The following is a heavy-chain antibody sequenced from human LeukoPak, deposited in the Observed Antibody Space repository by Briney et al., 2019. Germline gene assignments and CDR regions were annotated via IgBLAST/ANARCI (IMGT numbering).Heavy chain of an antibody. CDR1: GGSTSSGSYY. CDR2: IYTSGST. V-gene: IGHV4-61*02. Sequence: SQTLSLTCTVSGGSTSSGSYYWSWIRQPAGKGLEWIGRIYTSGSTNYNPSLKSRVTISVDTSKNQFSLKLSSVTAADTAVYYCARARWLSTYYFDYWGQGTLVTVSS. CDR3: ARARWLSTYYFDY. D-gene: IGHD4-23*01. J-gene: IGHJ4*02.